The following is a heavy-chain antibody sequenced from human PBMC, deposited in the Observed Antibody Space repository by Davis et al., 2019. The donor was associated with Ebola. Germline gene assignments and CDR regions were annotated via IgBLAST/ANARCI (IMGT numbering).Heavy chain of an antibody. CDR3: AKGVVITTGIFDY. D-gene: IGHD3-22*01. CDR1: GFTFSSYA. V-gene: IGHV3-30*04. Sequence: GGSLRLSCAASGFTFSSYAMHWVRQAPGKGLEWVAVISYDGSNKYYADSVKGRFTISRDNSKNTLYLQMNSLRAEDTAVYYCAKGVVITTGIFDYWGQGTLVTVSS. J-gene: IGHJ4*02. CDR2: ISYDGSNK.